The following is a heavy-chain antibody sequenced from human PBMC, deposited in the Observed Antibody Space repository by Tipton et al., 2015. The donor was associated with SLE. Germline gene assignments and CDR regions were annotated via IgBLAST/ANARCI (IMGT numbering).Heavy chain of an antibody. CDR3: ARSDIVVVVAATTAFDI. J-gene: IGHJ3*02. Sequence: TLSLTCIVSGVSISSHYWSWIRQPPGKGLEWIGYIYYSGSTNYNPSLKSRLTISVDTSKNQFSLKLSSVTAADTAVYYCARSDIVVVVAATTAFDIWGQGTMVTVSS. CDR1: GVSISSHY. CDR2: IYYSGST. V-gene: IGHV4-59*11. D-gene: IGHD2-15*01.